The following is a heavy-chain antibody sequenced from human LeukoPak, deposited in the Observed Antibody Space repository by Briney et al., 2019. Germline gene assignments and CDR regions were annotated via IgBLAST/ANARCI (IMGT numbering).Heavy chain of an antibody. D-gene: IGHD6-13*01. J-gene: IGHJ6*02. V-gene: IGHV3-23*01. Sequence: PGGSLRLSCAASGFTFSSYAMSWVRQAPGKGLEWVSAISGSGGSTYYADSVKGRFTISRDNSKNTLYLQMNSLRAEDTAVYYCAKLSRNLIAAAAAPYYYYGMDVWGQGTTVTVSS. CDR2: ISGSGGST. CDR1: GFTFSSYA. CDR3: AKLSRNLIAAAAAPYYYYGMDV.